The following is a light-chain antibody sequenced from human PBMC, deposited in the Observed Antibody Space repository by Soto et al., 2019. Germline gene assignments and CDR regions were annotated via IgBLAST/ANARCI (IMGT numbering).Light chain of an antibody. CDR3: QQYGSSPS. CDR2: DAS. V-gene: IGKV3D-20*01. CDR1: QSVSSTY. J-gene: IGKJ4*01. Sequence: EIVLTQSPGPLSLSPGERATLSCRASQSVSSTYLAWYQQKPGLAPRLLIYDASSRATGIPDRFSGSGSGTDFTLTISRLEPEDFAVYYCQQYGSSPSFGGGTKVDIK.